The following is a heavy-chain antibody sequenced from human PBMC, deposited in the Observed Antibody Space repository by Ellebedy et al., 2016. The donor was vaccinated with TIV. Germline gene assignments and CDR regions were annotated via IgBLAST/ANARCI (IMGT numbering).Heavy chain of an antibody. CDR2: ISSSSSYI. D-gene: IGHD3-22*01. Sequence: GESLKISCAASGFTFSSYWMSWVRQAPGKGLEWVSSISSSSSYIYYADSVKGRFTISRDNAKNSLYLQMNSLRAEDTAVYYCASKRNGYCYWGQGTLVTVSS. CDR1: GFTFSSYW. V-gene: IGHV3-21*01. J-gene: IGHJ4*02. CDR3: ASKRNGYCY.